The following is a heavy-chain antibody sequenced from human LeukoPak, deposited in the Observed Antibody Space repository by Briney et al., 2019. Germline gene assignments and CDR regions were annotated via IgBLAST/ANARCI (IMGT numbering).Heavy chain of an antibody. CDR1: GGSFSGYY. CDR2: INHSGST. V-gene: IGHV4-34*01. D-gene: IGHD6-19*01. Sequence: SETLSLTCAVYGGSFSGYYWSWIHQPPGKGLEWIGEINHSGSTNYNPSLKSRVTISVDTSKNQFSLKLSSVTAADTAVYYCARDSSGWGPYYYYYYGMDVWGQGTTVTVSS. J-gene: IGHJ6*02. CDR3: ARDSSGWGPYYYYYYGMDV.